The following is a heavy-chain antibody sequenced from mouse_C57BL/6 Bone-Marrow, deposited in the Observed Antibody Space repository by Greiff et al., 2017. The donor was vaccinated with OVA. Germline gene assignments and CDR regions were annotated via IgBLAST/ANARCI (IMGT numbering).Heavy chain of an antibody. CDR3: ARNSNYLSFAY. CDR2: IWSGGST. J-gene: IGHJ3*01. V-gene: IGHV2-2*01. CDR1: GFSLTSYG. D-gene: IGHD2-5*01. Sequence: VQLQESGPGLVQPSQRLSITCTVSGFSLTSYGVHWVRQSPGKGLEWLGVIWSGGSTDYNAAFISRLSISKDNSKSQVFFKMNSLQADDTAIYYCARNSNYLSFAYWGQGTLVTVSA.